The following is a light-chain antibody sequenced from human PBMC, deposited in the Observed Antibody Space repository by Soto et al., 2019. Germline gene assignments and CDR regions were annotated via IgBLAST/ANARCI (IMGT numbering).Light chain of an antibody. CDR2: GAS. Sequence: EVVLTQSPGTLSLSPGERATLSCRASQSLDSTYLAWYRQKPGQSPRLVIYGASRRATGIPDRFSGSGSGTDFTLTIDRLEPEDFAVYYCQRSGTSPPYIFGAGTRLDIK. J-gene: IGKJ2*01. CDR1: QSLDSTY. V-gene: IGKV3-20*01. CDR3: QRSGTSPPYI.